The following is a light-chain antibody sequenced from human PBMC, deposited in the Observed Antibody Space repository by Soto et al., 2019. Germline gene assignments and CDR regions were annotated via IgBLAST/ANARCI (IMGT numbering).Light chain of an antibody. V-gene: IGLV7-46*01. CDR1: TGAVTNGHY. J-gene: IGLJ1*01. CDR3: LLSYNCLYV. Sequence: QAVVTQEPSLTVSPGWTVTLTCGSSTGAVTNGHYPYWFQQKPGQAPRTLIYDTTNRHSWTPARFSGSLLGGKAALTLSGAQPEDEPEYYCLLSYNCLYVFGNGTKVTVL. CDR2: DTT.